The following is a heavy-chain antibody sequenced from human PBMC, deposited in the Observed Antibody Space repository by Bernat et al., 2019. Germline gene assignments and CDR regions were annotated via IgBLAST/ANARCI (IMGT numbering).Heavy chain of an antibody. CDR1: GFIFSSYW. CDR3: VRDLTGTNTA. Sequence: EVQLVESGGGLVQPGGSLRLSCAAPGFIFSSYWMHWVRQDPAKGLVWVSRINMDGSTTNYADSVKGRFTISRDNAKNTLYLQMNSLRDEDTALYYCVRDLTGTNTAWGQGSLVTVSS. V-gene: IGHV3-74*01. D-gene: IGHD1-7*01. J-gene: IGHJ5*02. CDR2: INMDGSTT.